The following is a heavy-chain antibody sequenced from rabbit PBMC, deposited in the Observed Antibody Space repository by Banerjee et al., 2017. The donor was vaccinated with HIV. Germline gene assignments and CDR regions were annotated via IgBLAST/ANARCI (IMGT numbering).Heavy chain of an antibody. D-gene: IGHD6-1*01. J-gene: IGHJ3*01. V-gene: IGHV1S45*01. CDR2: IYAGSEGYT. Sequence: QEQLVESGGGLVQPEGSLTLTCKASGFTLSSYWMCWVRQAPGKGLEWIACIYAGSEGYTAYASWAKGRFTISKTSSTTVTLQMTSLTAADTATYFCARGDNGAAVYGLGLWGQGTLVTVS. CDR1: GFTLSSYW. CDR3: ARGDNGAAVYGLGL.